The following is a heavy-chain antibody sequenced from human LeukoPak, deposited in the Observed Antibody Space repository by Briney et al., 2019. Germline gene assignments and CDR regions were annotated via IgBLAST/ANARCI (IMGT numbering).Heavy chain of an antibody. CDR2: IYHSGST. D-gene: IGHD5-18*01. J-gene: IGHJ4*02. Sequence: SGTLSLTCTVSGGSISSYYWSWIRQPAGKGLEWIGRIYHSGSTYYNPSLKSRVTISVDTSKNQFSLKLSSVTAADTAVYYCARASARIQLWFYYWGQGTLVTVSS. CDR1: GGSISSYY. CDR3: ARASARIQLWFYY. V-gene: IGHV4-4*07.